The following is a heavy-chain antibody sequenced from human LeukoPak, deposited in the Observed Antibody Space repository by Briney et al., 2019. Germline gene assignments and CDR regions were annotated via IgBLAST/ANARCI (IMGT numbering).Heavy chain of an antibody. V-gene: IGHV3-48*01. D-gene: IGHD1-1*01. Sequence: GGSLRLSCAASGFTFSGYNMNWVRQAPGKGLEWISFISYSGSTKHYTDSVKGRFTISRDNAKNSVCLQMNSLRAEDTAVYYCARDGDGNLDHWGQGTLVTVSS. CDR3: ARDGDGNLDH. J-gene: IGHJ4*02. CDR2: ISYSGSTK. CDR1: GFTFSGYN.